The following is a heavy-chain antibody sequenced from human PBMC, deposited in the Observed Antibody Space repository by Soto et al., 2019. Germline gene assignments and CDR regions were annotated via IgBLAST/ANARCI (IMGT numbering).Heavy chain of an antibody. CDR2: FYYSGNT. J-gene: IGHJ4*02. CDR1: GGSISTPGYY. CDR3: ARHGLSDSSGFYRIDS. V-gene: IGHV4-39*01. D-gene: IGHD3-22*01. Sequence: SETLSLTCTVSGGSISTPGYYWGWIRQPPGKGLEWIGSFYYSGNTFYNPSLKSRLTISVDTSKSQFSLKLSSATAADTALYYCARHGLSDSSGFYRIDSWGQGTLVTVSS.